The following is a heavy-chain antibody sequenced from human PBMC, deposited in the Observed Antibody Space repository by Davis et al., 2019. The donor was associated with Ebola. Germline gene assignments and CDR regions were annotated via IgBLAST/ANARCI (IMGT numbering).Heavy chain of an antibody. CDR1: GYSISSGYY. V-gene: IGHV4-38-2*02. CDR3: ARFSCTIAVAGLDY. CDR2: IYYSGNT. J-gene: IGHJ4*02. Sequence: MPGGSLRLSCTVSGYSISSGYYWGWIRQPPGKGLEWIGSIYYSGNTYYNPSLKSRVTISVDTSKNQFSLKLSSVTAADTAVYYCARFSCTIAVAGLDYWGQGTLVTVSS. D-gene: IGHD6-19*01.